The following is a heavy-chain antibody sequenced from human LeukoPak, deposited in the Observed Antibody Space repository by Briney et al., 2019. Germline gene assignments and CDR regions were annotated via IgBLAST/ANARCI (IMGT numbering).Heavy chain of an antibody. CDR1: GGSISSGGYS. D-gene: IGHD6-13*01. CDR3: ARDASSGWSDDAFDI. CDR2: IYYSGST. Sequence: PSETLSLTCTVSGGSISSGGYSWSWIRQHPGKGLEWIGYIYYSGSTYYNPSLKSRVTISVDTSKNQFSLKLSSVTAADTAVYYCARDASSGWSDDAFDIWGQGTMVTVSS. V-gene: IGHV4-31*03. J-gene: IGHJ3*02.